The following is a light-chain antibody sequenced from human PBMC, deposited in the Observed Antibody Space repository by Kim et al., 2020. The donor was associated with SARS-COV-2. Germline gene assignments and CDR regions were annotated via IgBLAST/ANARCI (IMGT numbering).Light chain of an antibody. CDR3: QQYHDYPLT. V-gene: IGKV1-16*01. CDR1: QAIGED. CDR2: GVS. Sequence: AYVGDKVTITCRASQAIGEDLAWFQQKPGKAPKSLIYGVSNLQPGVPSTFSGSESGTEFTLTISNVQPEDFATNFCQQYHDYPLTFGGGTKVDIK. J-gene: IGKJ4*01.